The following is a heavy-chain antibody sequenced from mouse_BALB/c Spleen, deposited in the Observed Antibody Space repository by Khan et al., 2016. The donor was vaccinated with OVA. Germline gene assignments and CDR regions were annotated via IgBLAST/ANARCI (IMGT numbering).Heavy chain of an antibody. CDR3: ARSVTITTVVATDFDY. Sequence: VQLKESGPGLVNPSQSLSLTCTVTGYSITSDYAWNWIRQFPGNKLEWMGYISYSGRTSYNPSLKSRISITRDTSKNQVFLQLNSVTTEDTASYVCARSVTITTVVATDFDYWGQGTTLTVSS. CDR2: ISYSGRT. D-gene: IGHD1-1*01. V-gene: IGHV3-2*02. J-gene: IGHJ2*01. CDR1: GYSITSDYA.